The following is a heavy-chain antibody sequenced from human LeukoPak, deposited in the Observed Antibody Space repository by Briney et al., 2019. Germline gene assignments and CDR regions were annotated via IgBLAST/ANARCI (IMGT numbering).Heavy chain of an antibody. CDR1: GFTFSRYA. Sequence: TGRSLRLSCAASGFTFSRYAMHWVRQAPGKGLEWVAVISYDGSNKYYADSVKGRFTISRDNSKNTLYQQMNSLTTEDTAVYYCASSMTTVSLGRGFWGQGALVTVSS. CDR3: ASSMTTVSLGRGF. D-gene: IGHD4-17*01. CDR2: ISYDGSNK. J-gene: IGHJ4*02. V-gene: IGHV3-30*03.